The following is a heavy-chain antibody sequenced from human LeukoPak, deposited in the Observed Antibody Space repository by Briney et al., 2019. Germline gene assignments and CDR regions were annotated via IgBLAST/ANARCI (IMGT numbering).Heavy chain of an antibody. V-gene: IGHV3-64*04. Sequence: GGSLRLSCSASGFTFSSYAMHWVRQAPGKGLEYVSAISSNGGSTYYADSVKGRFTISRDNAKNSLYLQMNSLRAEDTAVYYCAREHRFWGQGTLVTVSS. CDR2: ISSNGGST. CDR3: AREHRF. CDR1: GFTFSSYA. J-gene: IGHJ4*02.